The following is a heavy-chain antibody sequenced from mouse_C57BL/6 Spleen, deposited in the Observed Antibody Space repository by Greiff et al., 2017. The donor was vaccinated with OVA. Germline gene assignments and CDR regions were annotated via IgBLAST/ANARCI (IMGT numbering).Heavy chain of an antibody. Sequence: EVMLVESVAELVRPGASVKLSCTASGFNIKNTYMHWVKQRPEQGLEWIGRIDPANGNTKYAPKFQGKATMTADTSSNTAYLQLSSLTAEDTAIYYCAPYYYGPSYFDVWGTGTTVTVSS. CDR1: GFNIKNTY. CDR2: IDPANGNT. D-gene: IGHD1-1*01. J-gene: IGHJ1*03. V-gene: IGHV14-3*01. CDR3: APYYYGPSYFDV.